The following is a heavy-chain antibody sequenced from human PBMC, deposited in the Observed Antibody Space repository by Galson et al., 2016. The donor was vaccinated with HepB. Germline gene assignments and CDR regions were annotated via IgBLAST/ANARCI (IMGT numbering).Heavy chain of an antibody. V-gene: IGHV4-39*07. CDR1: GDSIGSSSYP. D-gene: IGHD3-10*01. CDR3: ARGSVEVRGVEGQDEAFDI. Sequence: SETLSLTCRVSGDSIGSSSYPWAWIRQPPGKGLEWIGSIYYVGRAYYRSSLKSRLTISVDTSKNQFSLKLTSVTAADTAVYYCARGSVEVRGVEGQDEAFDIWGQGTLVTGSS. J-gene: IGHJ3*02. CDR2: IYYVGRA.